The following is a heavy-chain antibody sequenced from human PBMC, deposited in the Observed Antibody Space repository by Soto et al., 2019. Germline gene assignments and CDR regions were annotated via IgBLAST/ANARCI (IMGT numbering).Heavy chain of an antibody. V-gene: IGHV3-33*01. Sequence: GGSLRLSCAASGFTFSSYGMHLVRQAPGKGLEWVAVIWYDGSNKYYADSVKGRFTISRDNSKNTLYLQMNSLRAEDTAVYYCARDGNPSVGANTLAWFDTWGQGTLXT. CDR1: GFTFSSYG. D-gene: IGHD1-26*01. CDR2: IWYDGSNK. CDR3: ARDGNPSVGANTLAWFDT. J-gene: IGHJ5*02.